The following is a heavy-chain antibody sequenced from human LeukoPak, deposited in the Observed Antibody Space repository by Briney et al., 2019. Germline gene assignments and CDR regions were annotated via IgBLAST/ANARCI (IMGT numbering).Heavy chain of an antibody. CDR2: INHSGST. J-gene: IGHJ4*02. V-gene: IGHV4-34*01. Sequence: SETLSLTCAVYGGSFSGYYWSWIRQPPGKGLEWIGEINHSGSTNYNPSLKSRVTISVDTSKNQFSLKLSSVTAADTAVYHCASFGLTNYFDYWGQGTLVTVSS. CDR1: GGSFSGYY. D-gene: IGHD3/OR15-3a*01. CDR3: ASFGLTNYFDY.